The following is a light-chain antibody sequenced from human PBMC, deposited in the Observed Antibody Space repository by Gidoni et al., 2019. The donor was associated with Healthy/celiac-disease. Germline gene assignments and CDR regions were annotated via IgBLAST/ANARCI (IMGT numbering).Light chain of an antibody. CDR3: QAWDSSTAP. V-gene: IGLV3-1*01. J-gene: IGLJ2*01. CDR1: KLGDKY. Sequence: SYELTQPPSVSVSTGQTASITCSGDKLGDKYACWYQQKPGQSTVLVIYQDSKRPSGIPERFSGSNSGNTATLTISGTQAMDEADYYCQAWDSSTAPFGGGTKLTVL. CDR2: QDS.